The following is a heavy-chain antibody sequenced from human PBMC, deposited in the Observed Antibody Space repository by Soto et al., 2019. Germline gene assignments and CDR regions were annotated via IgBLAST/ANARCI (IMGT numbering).Heavy chain of an antibody. CDR1: GFDFGSFG. V-gene: IGHV1-58*02. CDR2: IVVASGRT. Sequence: SAKVSCKASGFDFGSFGIQFLRQTRGRGLEWIGWIVVASGRTNYARQFQGRVAFSRDMSSTTAYMDLYDLKSDDTAVYFCSADHPHTAIGWPVWGQGTTVTVSS. CDR3: SADHPHTAIGWPV. J-gene: IGHJ6*02.